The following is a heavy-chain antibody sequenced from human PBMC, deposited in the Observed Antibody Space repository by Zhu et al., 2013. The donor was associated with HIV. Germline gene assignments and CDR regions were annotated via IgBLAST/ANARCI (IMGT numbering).Heavy chain of an antibody. CDR2: IYYTGST. CDR3: ASAPAAGTYY. Sequence: QVQLQESGPGLVKPSETLSLTCAVSGGSVSSGHYYWSWIRQPPGKGLEWIGSIYYTGSTNYHPSLKSRVTISVDTSKNQFSLNLTSVTAADTAVYYCASAPAAGTYYWGQGTLVTVSS. CDR1: GGSVSSGHYY. J-gene: IGHJ4*02. V-gene: IGHV4-61*01. D-gene: IGHD6-13*01.